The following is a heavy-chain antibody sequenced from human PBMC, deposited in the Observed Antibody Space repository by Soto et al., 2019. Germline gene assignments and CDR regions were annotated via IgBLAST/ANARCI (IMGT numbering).Heavy chain of an antibody. J-gene: IGHJ2*01. CDR2: INAGNGNT. V-gene: IGHV1-3*01. CDR1: GGTFSSYA. CDR3: ARGGSLYWYFDL. D-gene: IGHD1-26*01. Sequence: ASVKVSCKASGGTFSSYAITWVRQAPGQRLEWMGWINAGNGNTKYSQKFQGRVTITRDTSASTAYMELSSLRSEDTAVYYCARGGSLYWYFDLWGRGTLVTVSS.